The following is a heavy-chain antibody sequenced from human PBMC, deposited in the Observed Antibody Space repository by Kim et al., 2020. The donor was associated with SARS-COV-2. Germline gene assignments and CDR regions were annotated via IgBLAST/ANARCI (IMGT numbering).Heavy chain of an antibody. CDR2: INHSGST. Sequence: SETLSLTCAVYGGSFSGYYWSWIRQPPGKGLEWIGEINHSGSTNYNPSLKSRVTISVDTSKNQFSLKLSSVTAADTAVYYCARGLLSSVGWFDPWGQGTLVTVSS. V-gene: IGHV4-34*01. J-gene: IGHJ5*02. CDR1: GGSFSGYY. CDR3: ARGLLSSVGWFDP.